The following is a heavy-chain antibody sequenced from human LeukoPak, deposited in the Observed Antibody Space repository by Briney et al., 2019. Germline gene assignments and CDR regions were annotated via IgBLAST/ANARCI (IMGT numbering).Heavy chain of an antibody. CDR1: GFTVSSNY. D-gene: IGHD4-17*01. V-gene: IGHV3-53*01. Sequence: PGGSLRLSCAASGFTVSSNYMSWVRQAPGKGLEWVSVIYSGGSTYYADSVKGRFTISRDNSKNTLYLQINSLRAEDTAVYYCARNDYGDYVFDYWGQGTLVTVSS. CDR2: IYSGGST. J-gene: IGHJ4*02. CDR3: ARNDYGDYVFDY.